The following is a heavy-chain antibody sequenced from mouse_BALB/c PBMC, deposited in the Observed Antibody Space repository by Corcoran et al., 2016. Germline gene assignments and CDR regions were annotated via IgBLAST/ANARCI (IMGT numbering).Heavy chain of an antibody. V-gene: IGHV14-3*02. CDR3: GRSREGNYVVY. J-gene: IGHJ2*01. D-gene: IGHD2-1*01. Sequence: EVQLQQSGAELVKPGASVKLSCTASGFNIKDTYMHWVKQRPEQGLEWIGRIDPANGSTKYDPKFQGKATMTADTSSITVYLHLSSLTSEATAVYYCGRSREGNYVVYWGQGTTLTVSS. CDR1: GFNIKDTY. CDR2: IDPANGST.